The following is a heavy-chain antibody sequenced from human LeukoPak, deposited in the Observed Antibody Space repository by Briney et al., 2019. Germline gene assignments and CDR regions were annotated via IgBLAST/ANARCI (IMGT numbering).Heavy chain of an antibody. CDR3: ARVASMYYDSLTGYSLYDY. CDR1: RFTFRSSD. CDR2: LCTAGDT. V-gene: IGHV3-13*01. J-gene: IGHJ4*02. Sequence: AGGSLRLSCADPRFTFRSSDMHWVRHATGKGLEWVSALCTAGDTSYPGSVTGRFTISRENAMNSLYLQMNSLSAGDTARYYFARVASMYYDSLTGYSLYDYWGQGTLDTVSS. D-gene: IGHD3-9*01.